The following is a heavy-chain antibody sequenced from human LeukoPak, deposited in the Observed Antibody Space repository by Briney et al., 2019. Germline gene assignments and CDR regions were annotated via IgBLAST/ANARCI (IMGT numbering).Heavy chain of an antibody. J-gene: IGHJ4*02. V-gene: IGHV3-21*01. Sequence: GGSLRLSCAASGFTFSSYAMNWVRQAPGKGLEWVSSISRGSVHIFYADSMKGRFTISRDNAKNSLYLQMNSLGAEDTAVYYCARPYDTRGYFPDYWGQGTLVTVSS. CDR3: ARPYDTRGYFPDY. D-gene: IGHD3-22*01. CDR2: ISRGSVHI. CDR1: GFTFSSYA.